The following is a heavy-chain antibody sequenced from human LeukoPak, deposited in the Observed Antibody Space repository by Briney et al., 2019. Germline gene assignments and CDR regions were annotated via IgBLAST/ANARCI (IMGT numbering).Heavy chain of an antibody. CDR3: AKDLYGSGSYGLRLFDY. J-gene: IGHJ4*02. D-gene: IGHD3-10*01. V-gene: IGHV3-30*02. CDR2: IRFDASKE. CDR1: GFTFSSYG. Sequence: GGSLRLSCVASGFTFSSYGMHWVGQPPGKGLEGVAFIRFDASKEFYADSVKGRVTISRDNSKNTLYLQMNSPRPEDTAVYYCAKDLYGSGSYGLRLFDYWGQGTLVTVSS.